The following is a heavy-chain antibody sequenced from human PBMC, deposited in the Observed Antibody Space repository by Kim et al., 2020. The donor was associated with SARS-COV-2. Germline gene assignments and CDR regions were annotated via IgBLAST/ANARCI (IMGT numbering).Heavy chain of an antibody. J-gene: IGHJ6*02. V-gene: IGHV1-69*06. CDR3: ARSSGLYGLDV. Sequence: TGNYAQKVKGRITITADTSSTTGYMDLSSLRSEDTAVYFCARSSGLYGLDVWGQGTTVIVSS. CDR2: TG. D-gene: IGHD3-10*01.